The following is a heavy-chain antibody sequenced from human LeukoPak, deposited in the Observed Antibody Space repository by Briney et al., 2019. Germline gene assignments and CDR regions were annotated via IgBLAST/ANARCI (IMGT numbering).Heavy chain of an antibody. V-gene: IGHV3-53*01. CDR2: IYGGDTT. CDR1: GFTVSSHY. Sequence: GGSLRLSCAASGFTVSSHYMTWVRQAPGKGPEWVSVIYGGDTTYYADSVKGRFTISRDSSKNTLYLQMSNLRVEDAAVYYCGRSENYYYDRSGPDYWGQGTLVTVSS. J-gene: IGHJ4*02. CDR3: GRSENYYYDRSGPDY. D-gene: IGHD3-22*01.